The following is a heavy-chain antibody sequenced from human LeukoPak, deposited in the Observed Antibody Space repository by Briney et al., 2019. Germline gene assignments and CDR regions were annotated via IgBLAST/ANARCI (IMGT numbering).Heavy chain of an antibody. J-gene: IGHJ4*02. V-gene: IGHV1-2*02. CDR3: ARVFVTEGVNY. Sequence: ASVKVSCKASGYTFTGYYLHWVRQASGQGLEWMGWIHPNSGATNYAQKFQGRVTMTRDTSISTAYMDLSRLSSDDTAVYYCARVFVTEGVNYWGQGTLVTVSS. D-gene: IGHD3-10*01. CDR1: GYTFTGYY. CDR2: IHPNSGAT.